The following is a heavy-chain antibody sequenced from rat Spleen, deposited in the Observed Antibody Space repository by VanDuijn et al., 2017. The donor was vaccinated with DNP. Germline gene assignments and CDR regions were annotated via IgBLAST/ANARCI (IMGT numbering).Heavy chain of an antibody. J-gene: IGHJ1*01. Sequence: EVQLVESGGGLVQPGRSLKLSCAASGFTFSNYGMAWVRQAPTKGLEWVASISTGGGSTYYRDSVKGRFTISRDNAKSTLYLQMNSLSSEGTATYYCTRKYTTDYYWYFDFWGPGTMVTVSS. CDR2: ISTGGGST. CDR3: TRKYTTDYYWYFDF. D-gene: IGHD1-6*01. CDR1: GFTFSNYG. V-gene: IGHV5-29*01.